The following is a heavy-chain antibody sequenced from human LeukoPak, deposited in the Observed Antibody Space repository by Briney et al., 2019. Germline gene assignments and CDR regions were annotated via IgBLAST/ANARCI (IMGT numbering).Heavy chain of an antibody. CDR2: ISSSSSYI. CDR1: GFTFSSYS. D-gene: IGHD3-22*01. J-gene: IGHJ4*02. V-gene: IGHV3-21*01. Sequence: PGGSLRLSCAASGFTFSSYSMNWVRQAPGKGLEWVSSISSSSSYIYYADSVKGRFTISRDNAKNSPYLQMNSLRAEDTAVYYCARVLELYDSSGYCDYWGQGTLVTVSS. CDR3: ARVLELYDSSGYCDY.